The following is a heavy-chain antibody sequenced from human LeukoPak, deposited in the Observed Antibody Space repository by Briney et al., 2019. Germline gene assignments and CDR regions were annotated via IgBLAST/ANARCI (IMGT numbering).Heavy chain of an antibody. J-gene: IGHJ5*02. V-gene: IGHV3-48*03. CDR2: ISSSGRTI. D-gene: IGHD1-14*01. CDR3: ARGRPGPFDP. CDR1: GFTFSSYE. Sequence: PGGSLRLSCAASGFTFSSYEMNWVRQAPGKGLEWVSYISSSGRTIYYADSVKGRFTISRDNAKNTLYLQMNSLRAEDTAVYYCARGRPGPFDPWGQGTLVTVSS.